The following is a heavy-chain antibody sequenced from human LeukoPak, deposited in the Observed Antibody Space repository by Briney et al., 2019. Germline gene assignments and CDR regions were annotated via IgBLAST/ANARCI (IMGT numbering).Heavy chain of an antibody. D-gene: IGHD3-10*01. J-gene: IGHJ5*02. CDR1: GGSFSGYY. CDR3: ARHGPITMVRGGRFRFDP. V-gene: IGHV4-34*01. CDR2: INHSGST. Sequence: SETLSLTCAVYGGSFSGYYWSWIRQPPGKGLEWIGEINHSGSTNYNPSLKSRVTISVDTSKNQFSLKLSSVTAADTAVYYCARHGPITMVRGGRFRFDPWGQGTLVTVSS.